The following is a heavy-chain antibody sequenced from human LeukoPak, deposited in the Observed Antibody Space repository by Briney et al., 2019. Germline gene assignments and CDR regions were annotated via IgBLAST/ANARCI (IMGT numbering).Heavy chain of an antibody. CDR1: GGSFSGYY. J-gene: IGHJ6*02. V-gene: IGHV4-34*01. CDR3: ARGRPHYYYGMDV. Sequence: SETLSLTCAVYGGSFSGYYWSWIRQPPGKGLEWIGEINHSGSTNYNPSLKSRVTISVDTSKNQFSLKLRSEDTAVYYCARGRPHYYYGMDVWGQGTTVTVSS. CDR2: INHSGST.